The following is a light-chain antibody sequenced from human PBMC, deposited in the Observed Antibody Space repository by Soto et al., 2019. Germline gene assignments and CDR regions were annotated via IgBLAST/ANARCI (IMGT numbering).Light chain of an antibody. V-gene: IGLV2-14*01. Sequence: QSGLTQPASVSGSPGQSITISCTGTNSDVGGYDRVSWYQHHPGKAPKLLIFEVYNRPSGISDRFSGSKSGDTASLTISGLQAEDEADYYCISYIPSTTTHWVFGGGTQLTVL. CDR2: EVY. CDR1: NSDVGGYDR. J-gene: IGLJ3*02. CDR3: ISYIPSTTTHWV.